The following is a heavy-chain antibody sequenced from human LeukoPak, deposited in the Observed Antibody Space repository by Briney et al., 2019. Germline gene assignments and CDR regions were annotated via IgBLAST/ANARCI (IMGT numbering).Heavy chain of an antibody. CDR3: VRHGGGYSFDY. Sequence: SETLSLTCTVSGGSIGSYYWGWIRQPPGKGFEWIGYNSNSGSTDYNPSLKSRVTISVDTSKNQFSLKLSPLTAADTAMFYCVRHGGGYSFDYWGQGTLVTVSS. V-gene: IGHV4-59*08. D-gene: IGHD2-21*01. CDR1: GGSIGSYY. J-gene: IGHJ4*02. CDR2: NSNSGST.